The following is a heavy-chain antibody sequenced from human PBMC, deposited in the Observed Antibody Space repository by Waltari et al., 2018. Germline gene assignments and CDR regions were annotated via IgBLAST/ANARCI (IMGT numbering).Heavy chain of an antibody. CDR3: ARGLYCSGGSCSRYYFDY. Sequence: ETLSLTCAVYGGSFSGYYWSWIRQPPGKGLEWIGEINHSGSTNYNPSLKSRVTISVDTSKNQFSLKLSSVTAADTAVYYCARGLYCSGGSCSRYYFDYWGQGTLVTVSS. CDR2: INHSGST. V-gene: IGHV4-34*01. D-gene: IGHD2-15*01. CDR1: GGSFSGYY. J-gene: IGHJ4*02.